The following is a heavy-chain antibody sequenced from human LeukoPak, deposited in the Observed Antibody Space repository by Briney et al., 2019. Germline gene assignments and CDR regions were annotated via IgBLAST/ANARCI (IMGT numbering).Heavy chain of an antibody. V-gene: IGHV3-23*01. CDR1: GFTFSSYA. Sequence: GGSLRLSCAASGFTFSSYAMSWVRQAPGKGLEWVSAISGSGGSTYYADSVKGRFTISRDNSKNTLYLQMNSLRAEGTAVYYCAKAGGSNRSYSSSWYYFDYWGQGTLVTVSS. CDR3: AKAGGSNRSYSSSWYYFDY. J-gene: IGHJ4*02. CDR2: ISGSGGST. D-gene: IGHD6-13*01.